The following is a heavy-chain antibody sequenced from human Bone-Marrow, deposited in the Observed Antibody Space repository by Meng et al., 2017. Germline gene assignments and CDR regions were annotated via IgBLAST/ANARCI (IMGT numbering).Heavy chain of an antibody. V-gene: IGHV3-7*01. J-gene: IGHJ3*02. CDR3: AREPGSRLRPDSVAGKGALDI. CDR1: GFAFSSSW. CDR2: IKEDGSGK. Sequence: GESLKISCAASGFAFSSSWMTWVRQAPGKGLEWVANIKEDGSGKYYVDSVKGRFTISRDNAKNSLYLQMNSLRAEDTAVYYCAREPGSRLRPDSVAGKGALDIWGQGTMVTVSS. D-gene: IGHD6-19*01.